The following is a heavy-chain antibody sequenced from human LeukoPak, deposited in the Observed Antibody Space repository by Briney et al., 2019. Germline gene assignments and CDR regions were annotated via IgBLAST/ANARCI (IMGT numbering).Heavy chain of an antibody. CDR2: IYHSGST. CDR1: GGSISSSNW. CDR3: ARARGDYYGSGSYYTDY. Sequence: SETLSLTCAVSGGSISSSNWWSWVRQPPGKGLEWIGEIYHSGSTNYNPSLKSRVTISVDKSKNQFSLKLSSVTAADTAVYYCARARGDYYGSGSYYTDYWGQGTLVTVSS. D-gene: IGHD3-10*01. J-gene: IGHJ4*02. V-gene: IGHV4-4*02.